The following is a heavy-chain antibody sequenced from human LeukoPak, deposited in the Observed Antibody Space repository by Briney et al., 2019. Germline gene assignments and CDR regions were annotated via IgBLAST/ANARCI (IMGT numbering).Heavy chain of an antibody. CDR3: ARKRGYTYGYDY. D-gene: IGHD5-18*01. V-gene: IGHV3-11*01. Sequence: PGGSLRLSCAASGFTFSDYFMTWIRQAPGKGLEWVSYVTGSGSTIYYADSVKGRFTISRDNAKNSLYLQMNSLRAEDTAVYYCARKRGYTYGYDYWGQGTLVTVSS. J-gene: IGHJ4*02. CDR1: GFTFSDYF. CDR2: VTGSGSTI.